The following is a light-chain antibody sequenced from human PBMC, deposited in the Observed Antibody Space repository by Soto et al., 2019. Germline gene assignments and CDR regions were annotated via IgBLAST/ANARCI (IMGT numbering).Light chain of an antibody. J-gene: IGKJ4*01. V-gene: IGKV3-15*01. CDR1: QSVGRD. CDR3: QQRASLFT. CDR2: GAS. Sequence: EIVMTQSPGTLSVSPGERATLSCRASQSVGRDLAWYQQKPGQAPRLLIYGASTWATGIPASFSGSGSGAEFTLTISSLQSEDFAVYYCQQRASLFTFGGGTKVEIK.